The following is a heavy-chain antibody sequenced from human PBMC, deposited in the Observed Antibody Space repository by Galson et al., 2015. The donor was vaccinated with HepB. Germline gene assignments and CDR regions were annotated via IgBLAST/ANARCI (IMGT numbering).Heavy chain of an antibody. CDR3: ARGRLRFLEWSYDY. CDR2: IYHSGSI. V-gene: IGHV4-34*01. CDR1: DGSFSDCS. Sequence: ETLSLTCAVYDGSFSDCSLSWIRQPPGKGLEWIGEIYHSGSINYNPSLKSRVTISVDTSKNHFSLRLNSVTAADTAVYYCARGRLRFLEWSYDYWGQGTLVTVSS. D-gene: IGHD3-3*01. J-gene: IGHJ4*02.